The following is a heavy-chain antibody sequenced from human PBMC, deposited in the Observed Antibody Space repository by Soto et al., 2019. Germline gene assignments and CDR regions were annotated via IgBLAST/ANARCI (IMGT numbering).Heavy chain of an antibody. CDR2: IWYDGSNK. Sequence: VQLVESGGGVVQPGRSLRLSCAASGFTFSSYSMHWVRQAPGKGLEWVAVIWYDGSNKYYADSVKGRFTISRDNSKNTLYLQMNSLRAEDTAVYYCARGDIVVVPAAFDYWGQGTLVTVSS. D-gene: IGHD2-2*01. CDR1: GFTFSSYS. J-gene: IGHJ4*02. V-gene: IGHV3-33*01. CDR3: ARGDIVVVPAAFDY.